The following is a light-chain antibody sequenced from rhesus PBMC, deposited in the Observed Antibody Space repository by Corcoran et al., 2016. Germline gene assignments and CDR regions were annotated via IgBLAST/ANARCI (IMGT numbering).Light chain of an antibody. CDR2: KAS. Sequence: DIQMTQSPSSLSASVGDTVTITCRANQSINSWLDWYQQKPGKAPKLLIYKASSLETGVPSRFSGSGTGTDFTLTVSSLQPEDFATYYCLQYTTTPFTVGPGTKLDIK. CDR1: QSINSW. CDR3: LQYTTTPFT. V-gene: IGKV1-22*01. J-gene: IGKJ3*01.